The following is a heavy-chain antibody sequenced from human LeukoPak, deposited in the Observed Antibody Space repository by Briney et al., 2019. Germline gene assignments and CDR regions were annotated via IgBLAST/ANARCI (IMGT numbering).Heavy chain of an antibody. CDR3: VTRLA. CDR2: IYSGGST. CDR1: GFTVSSNY. J-gene: IGHJ5*02. Sequence: QSGGSLRLSCAASGFTVSSNYMSWVRQAPGKGLDWVSMIYSGGSTNYADSVKGRFTISRDSSKNTLYLQMNSLRAEDTAVYYCVTRLAWGQGTLVTVSS. D-gene: IGHD3-16*01. V-gene: IGHV3-53*01.